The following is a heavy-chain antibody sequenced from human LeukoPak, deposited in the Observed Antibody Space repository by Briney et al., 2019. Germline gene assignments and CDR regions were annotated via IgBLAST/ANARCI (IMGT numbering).Heavy chain of an antibody. J-gene: IGHJ6*04. CDR2: ISSSGSTI. V-gene: IGHV3-48*03. Sequence: PGGSLRLSCAASGFTFSSYEMNWVHQAPGKGLEWVSYISSSGSTICYADSVKGRFTISRDNAKNSLYLQMNSLRAEDTAVYYCAELGITMIGGVWGKGTTVTISS. CDR3: AELGITMIGGV. CDR1: GFTFSSYE. D-gene: IGHD3-10*02.